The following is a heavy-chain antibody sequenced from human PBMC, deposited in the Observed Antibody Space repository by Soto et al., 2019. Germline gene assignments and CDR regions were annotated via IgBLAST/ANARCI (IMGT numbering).Heavy chain of an antibody. D-gene: IGHD3-10*01. CDR1: GFIFNSYA. CDR3: AKDGDLYSGYFDY. J-gene: IGHJ4*02. V-gene: IGHV3-23*01. Sequence: GGSLRLSCAASGFIFNSYAMSWVRQAPGKGLEWVSTLTSTGGTYYADSVKGRFPISKDNSKNSLYLQMNNLRAEDTAVYYCAKDGDLYSGYFDYWGQGTLVTVSS. CDR2: LTSTGGT.